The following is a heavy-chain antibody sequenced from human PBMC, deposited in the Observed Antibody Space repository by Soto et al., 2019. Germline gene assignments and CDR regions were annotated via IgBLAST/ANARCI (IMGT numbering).Heavy chain of an antibody. CDR2: FGTEDGET. CDR3: ATAGYRSYYYYYGMDV. V-gene: IGHV1-24*01. CDR1: GYTFTTYD. J-gene: IGHJ6*02. Sequence: ASVKVSCKASGYTFTTYDISWVRQAPGQGLEWMGRFGTEDGETNYAQKFQGRVTMTEDTSTDTAYMELSSLRSEDTAVYYCATAGYRSYYYYYGMDVWGQGTTVTAP. D-gene: IGHD5-18*01.